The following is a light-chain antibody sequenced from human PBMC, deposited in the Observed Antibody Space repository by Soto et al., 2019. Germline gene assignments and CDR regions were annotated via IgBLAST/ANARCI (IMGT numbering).Light chain of an antibody. CDR2: VNSDGSH. CDR3: QPWGTGIQV. Sequence: QSVLTQSPSASASLGASVKLTCTLSSGHSSYAIAWHQQQPEKGPRYLMKVNSDGSHTKGDGIPDRFSGSTSGAERYLTISSLQSEDEADYYCQPWGTGIQVFGGGTKLTVL. V-gene: IGLV4-69*01. J-gene: IGLJ2*01. CDR1: SGHSSYA.